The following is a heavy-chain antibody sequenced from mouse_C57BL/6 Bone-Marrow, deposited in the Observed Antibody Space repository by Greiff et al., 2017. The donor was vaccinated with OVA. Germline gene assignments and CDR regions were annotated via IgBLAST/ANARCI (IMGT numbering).Heavy chain of an antibody. CDR1: GYPLTDYY. Sequence: EVQLQQSGPELVKPGASVKISCKASGYPLTDYYMNWVKQSHGKSLEWIGDINPNNGGTSYNQKFKGKATLTVDKSSSTAYMELRSLTSEDSAVYYCARSYYAMDYWGQGTSVTVSS. J-gene: IGHJ4*01. CDR2: INPNNGGT. CDR3: ARSYYAMDY. V-gene: IGHV1-26*01.